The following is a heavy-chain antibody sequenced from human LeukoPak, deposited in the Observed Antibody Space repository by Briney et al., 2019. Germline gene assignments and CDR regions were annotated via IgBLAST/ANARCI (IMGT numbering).Heavy chain of an antibody. Sequence: GGSLRLPCAASGFTFNNYGVHWVRQAPGKGLEWVAVIWFDGSYTYYADSVKGRFTISRDNSKNTLYLQMNSLRAEDTAVYYCARGLYYGSGSPIDYWGQGTLVTVSS. V-gene: IGHV3-33*01. CDR2: IWFDGSYT. CDR1: GFTFNNYG. D-gene: IGHD3-10*01. CDR3: ARGLYYGSGSPIDY. J-gene: IGHJ4*02.